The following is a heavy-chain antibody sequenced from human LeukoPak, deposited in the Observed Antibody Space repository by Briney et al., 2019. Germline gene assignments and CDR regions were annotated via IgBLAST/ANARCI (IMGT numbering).Heavy chain of an antibody. D-gene: IGHD3-16*02. V-gene: IGHV1-69*01. CDR2: IIPIFGTA. Sequence: SSVKVSCKASGGTFSSYAISWVRQAPGQGLEWMGGIIPIFGTANYAQKFQGRVTITADESTSTAYMELSSLRSEDTAVYYCARDPLRLGELSFPFDPWGQGTLVTVSS. CDR3: ARDPLRLGELSFPFDP. CDR1: GGTFSSYA. J-gene: IGHJ5*02.